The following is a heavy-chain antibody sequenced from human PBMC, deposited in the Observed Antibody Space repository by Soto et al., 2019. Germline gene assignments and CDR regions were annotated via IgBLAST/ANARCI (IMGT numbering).Heavy chain of an antibody. J-gene: IGHJ4*02. CDR2: INHSGST. D-gene: IGHD2-8*02. Sequence: QVQLQQWGAGLLKPSETLSLTCAVYGGSFSGYYWTWIRQPPGTGLGWIGEINHSGSTNYNPSLKSRVTISVDTSKNQFSLKLTSVTDAHTAVYYCARDKITGLFDYWGQGTLVTVSS. CDR1: GGSFSGYY. CDR3: ARDKITGLFDY. V-gene: IGHV4-34*01.